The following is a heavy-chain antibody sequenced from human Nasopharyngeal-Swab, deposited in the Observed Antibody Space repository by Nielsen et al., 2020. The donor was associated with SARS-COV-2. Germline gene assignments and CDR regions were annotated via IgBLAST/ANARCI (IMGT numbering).Heavy chain of an antibody. CDR2: IYYDGNT. V-gene: IGHV4-39*01. CDR3: VRSSSWYYFDY. J-gene: IGHJ4*02. Sequence: SDTLSLTCTASGDSIAYSTFYWGWIRQPPGKGLEWIVNIYYDGNTYQNPSLKSRLTISVDKSKNQFSLQLSSVTAADTAVYYCVRSSSWYYFDYWAQGTQVTVSS. D-gene: IGHD6-13*01. CDR1: GDSIAYSTFY.